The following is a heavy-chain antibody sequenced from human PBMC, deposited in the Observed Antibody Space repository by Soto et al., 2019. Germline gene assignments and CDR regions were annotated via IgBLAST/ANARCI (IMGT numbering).Heavy chain of an antibody. J-gene: IGHJ5*02. Sequence: QVQLVQSGAEVKKPGSSVKVSCKESGGTFSSYAIAWVRQAPGERLEWMGGIVPIFGIANYAQKFQGRVAITADEATNTAYMELSSLRSDDTAVYYCAKAAQTRYNWNDLGNGFDPWGQGTLVIVSS. CDR2: IVPIFGIA. D-gene: IGHD1-1*01. V-gene: IGHV1-69*01. CDR1: GGTFSSYA. CDR3: AKAAQTRYNWNDLGNGFDP.